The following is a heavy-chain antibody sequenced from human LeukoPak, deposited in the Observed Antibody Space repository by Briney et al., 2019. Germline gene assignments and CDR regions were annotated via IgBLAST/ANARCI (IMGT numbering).Heavy chain of an antibody. J-gene: IGHJ5*02. Sequence: SETLSLTCTVSGGSISSGGYYWSWFRQHPGMGLEWIGSIYYSGGTYYNPSLKSRVTISADTSKNQFSLRLSSVTAADTAVYYCARENYDGWFDPCGQGTLLTVSS. CDR3: ARENYDGWFDP. V-gene: IGHV4-31*03. D-gene: IGHD4-23*01. CDR1: GGSISSGGYY. CDR2: IYYSGGT.